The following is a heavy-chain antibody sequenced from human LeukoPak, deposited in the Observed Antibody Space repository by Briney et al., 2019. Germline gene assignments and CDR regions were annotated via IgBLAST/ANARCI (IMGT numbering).Heavy chain of an antibody. Sequence: GGSLRLSCAASGFTFSSYNMYWVRQAPGKGLEWVSSISSSSTYIYYGDSMKGRFTTSRDNAKNSLYLQMNSLRAEDTAVYYCARKIATRHYFDYWGQETLVTVSS. CDR2: ISSSSTYI. D-gene: IGHD6-6*01. CDR3: ARKIATRHYFDY. CDR1: GFTFSSYN. J-gene: IGHJ4*02. V-gene: IGHV3-21*01.